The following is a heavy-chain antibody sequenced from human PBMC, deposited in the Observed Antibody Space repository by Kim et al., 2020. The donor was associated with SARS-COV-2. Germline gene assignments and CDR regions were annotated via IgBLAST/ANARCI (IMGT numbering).Heavy chain of an antibody. V-gene: IGHV3-48*03. D-gene: IGHD3-3*01. CDR3: ARDLRHDFWSGSYYSYGMDV. Sequence: GGSLRLSCAASGFAFSSYTMNWVRQAPGKGLEWVSYISGNGSTIYYADSVKGRFTISSDNAKNSLYLQMNSLRAEDTAVYYCARDLRHDFWSGSYYSYGMDVWGQGTTVTVS. CDR2: ISGNGSTI. J-gene: IGHJ6*02. CDR1: GFAFSSYT.